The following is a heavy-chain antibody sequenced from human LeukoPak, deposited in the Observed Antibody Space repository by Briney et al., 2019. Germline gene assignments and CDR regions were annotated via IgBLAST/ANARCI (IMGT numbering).Heavy chain of an antibody. CDR2: ISGYNGNT. D-gene: IGHD3-9*01. CDR3: ARDPYDLLTGYYSGSGGDY. Sequence: VSVKVSCKASGYTFTSYVINWVRQAPGQGLEWVGWISGYNGNTKYAQKVQGRVTMTTDTSTNTAYMDLRSLRSDDTAVYFCARDPYDLLTGYYSGSGGDYWGQGTLVTVSS. J-gene: IGHJ4*02. CDR1: GYTFTSYV. V-gene: IGHV1-18*01.